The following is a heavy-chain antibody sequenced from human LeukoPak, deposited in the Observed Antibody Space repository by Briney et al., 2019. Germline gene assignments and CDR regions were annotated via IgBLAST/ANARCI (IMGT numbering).Heavy chain of an antibody. CDR1: GGSIGSYY. CDR3: AGGRWGGDWFDP. D-gene: IGHD3-16*01. CDR2: IHDSGST. J-gene: IGHJ5*02. V-gene: IGHV4-59*01. Sequence: SETLSLTCAVSGGSIGSYYWSWIRQPPGKGLEWIGYIHDSGSTKYNPSLKSRVTMSVDTSRNHLSLKLTSVTAADAAVYYCAGGRWGGDWFDPWGQGTLVTVSS.